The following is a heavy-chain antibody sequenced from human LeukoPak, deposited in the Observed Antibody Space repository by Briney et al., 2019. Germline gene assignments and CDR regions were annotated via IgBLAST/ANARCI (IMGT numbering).Heavy chain of an antibody. CDR2: INPNSGGT. CDR1: GYTFTGYY. Sequence: EASVKVSCKASGYTFTGYYMHWVRQAPGQGLERMGWINPNSGGTNYAQKFQGRVTMTRDTSISTAYMELSRLRSDDTAVYYCARSHDIVVVPDAMTIPHYWGQGTLVTVSS. J-gene: IGHJ4*02. D-gene: IGHD2-2*01. CDR3: ARSHDIVVVPDAMTIPHY. V-gene: IGHV1-2*02.